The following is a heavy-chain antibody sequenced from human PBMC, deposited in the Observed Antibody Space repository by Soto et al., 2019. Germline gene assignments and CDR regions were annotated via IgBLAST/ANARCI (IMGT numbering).Heavy chain of an antibody. J-gene: IGHJ3*02. CDR2: FNWNGGST. D-gene: IGHD5-12*01. CDR1: GFSFDDYG. Sequence: EVQLVESGGGVVRPGGSLRLSCAASGFSFDDYGRSWVRQAPGKGLEWVSGFNWNGGSTRYSDSVKGRFTISRDTAKNSRQLQMNSLSVQDTAMSYSARGAQSWLQLGDALDIWGQGTMVTVSS. V-gene: IGHV3-20*04. CDR3: ARGAQSWLQLGDALDI.